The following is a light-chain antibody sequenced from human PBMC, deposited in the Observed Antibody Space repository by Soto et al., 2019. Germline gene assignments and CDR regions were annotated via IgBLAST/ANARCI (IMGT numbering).Light chain of an antibody. J-gene: IGLJ1*01. Sequence: QSVLTQPPSVSGAPGQRVTISCTGSSSNIGAGYDVHWYQQLPGTAPKVLIYGNSNRPSGVPDRFSGSKSGTSASLAITGLQAEDEADYYCQSYDSSLSGYVFGTWTKLIVL. CDR2: GNS. CDR1: SSNIGAGYD. V-gene: IGLV1-40*01. CDR3: QSYDSSLSGYV.